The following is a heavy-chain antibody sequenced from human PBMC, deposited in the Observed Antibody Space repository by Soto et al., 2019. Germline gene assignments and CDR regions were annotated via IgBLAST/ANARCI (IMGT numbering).Heavy chain of an antibody. J-gene: IGHJ6*02. D-gene: IGHD3-22*01. CDR1: GFTFSSYS. V-gene: IGHV3-48*02. Sequence: PGGSLRLSCAASGFTFSSYSMNWVRQAPGKGLEWVSYISSSSSTIYYADSVKGRFTISRDNAKNSLYLQMNSLRDEDTAVYYCARGSTYYYDSSGYHNPYYYYYYGMDVWGQGTTVTVSS. CDR2: ISSSSSTI. CDR3: ARGSTYYYDSSGYHNPYYYYYYGMDV.